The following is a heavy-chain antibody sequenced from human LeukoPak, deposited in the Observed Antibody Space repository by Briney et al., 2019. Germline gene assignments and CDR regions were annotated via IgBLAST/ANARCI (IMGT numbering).Heavy chain of an antibody. Sequence: PSETLSLTCTVSYDSISPYYWSWIRQPPGKGLEWIGYVYVDGSTGYNPSLKSRVTISVDTSKNQFSLTLSSVTAADTAVYYCAKQVGGGPYSYSFAHGGRESWVPVSS. CDR2: VYVDGST. V-gene: IGHV4-59*08. J-gene: IGHJ4*02. CDR1: YDSISPYY. CDR3: AKQVGGGPYSYSFAH. D-gene: IGHD3-16*01.